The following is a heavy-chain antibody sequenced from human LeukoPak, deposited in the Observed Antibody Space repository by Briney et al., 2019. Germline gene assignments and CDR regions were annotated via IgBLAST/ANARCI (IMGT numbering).Heavy chain of an antibody. D-gene: IGHD3-22*01. V-gene: IGHV4-4*02. CDR2: VYHSGST. CDR1: GGSISSSNW. Sequence: AGTLSLTCAVSGGSISSSNWWSWVRQPPGKGLEWVGVVYHSGSTNYNPSLKSRVTISVDKSKNQFSLKLSSVTAADTAVYYCARSRMYYYDSSGYYWVYWGQGTLVTVSS. J-gene: IGHJ4*02. CDR3: ARSRMYYYDSSGYYWVY.